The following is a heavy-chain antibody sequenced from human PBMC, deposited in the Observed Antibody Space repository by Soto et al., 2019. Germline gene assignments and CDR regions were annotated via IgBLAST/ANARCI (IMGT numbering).Heavy chain of an antibody. V-gene: IGHV3-43*01. J-gene: IGHJ4*02. D-gene: IGHD3-3*01. CDR2: ISWDGGST. Sequence: GGSLRLSCAASGFTFDDYTMHWVRQAPGKGLEWVSLISWDGGSTYYADSVKGRFTISRDNSKNSLYLQMNSLRTEDTALYYCAKDSQAITIFGVVILSSYFDYWGQGTLVTVSS. CDR1: GFTFDDYT. CDR3: AKDSQAITIFGVVILSSYFDY.